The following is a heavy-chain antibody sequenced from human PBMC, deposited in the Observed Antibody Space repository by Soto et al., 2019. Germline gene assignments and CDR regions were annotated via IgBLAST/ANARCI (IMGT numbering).Heavy chain of an antibody. V-gene: IGHV1-18*04. D-gene: IGHD3-10*01. CDR3: SRSLRPNMVRGASAY. CDR1: GYTFTSYG. CDR2: ISAYNGNT. J-gene: IGHJ4*01. Sequence: QVQLVQSGAEVKKPGASVKVSCKASGYTFTSYGISWVRQAPGQGLEWMGWISAYNGNTNYAQKLQGRVTMTTDTSASTAYMERRSLRSDDTAVYYWSRSLRPNMVRGASAYWGQGPVVTVSS.